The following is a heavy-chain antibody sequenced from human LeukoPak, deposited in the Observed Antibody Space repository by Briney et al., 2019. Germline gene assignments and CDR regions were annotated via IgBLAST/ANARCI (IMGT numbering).Heavy chain of an antibody. CDR1: GDCISSYY. Sequence: SETLSLTCTVSGDCISSYYWSWIRQPPGKGLQWIGYVHYSGGTNYNPSLKSRATISVDTSDNQCSLKLNSVTAADTAVYYCARGGPSSSGYSADAFDIWGQGTMVTVSS. V-gene: IGHV4-59*13. CDR2: VHYSGGT. CDR3: ARGGPSSSGYSADAFDI. J-gene: IGHJ3*02. D-gene: IGHD3-22*01.